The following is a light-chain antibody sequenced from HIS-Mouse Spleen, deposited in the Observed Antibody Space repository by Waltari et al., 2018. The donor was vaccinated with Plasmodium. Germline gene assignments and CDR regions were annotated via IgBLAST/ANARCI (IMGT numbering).Light chain of an antibody. CDR2: KDS. Sequence: SYELTQPPSVSVSPGQTARITCSGDALPKQYAYWYQQTPGQAPVLVRYKDSERPSGIPERFSGSSSGTTVTLTISGVQAEDEADYYCQSADSSGTYWVFGGGTKLTVL. V-gene: IGLV3-25*03. CDR1: ALPKQY. CDR3: QSADSSGTYWV. J-gene: IGLJ3*02.